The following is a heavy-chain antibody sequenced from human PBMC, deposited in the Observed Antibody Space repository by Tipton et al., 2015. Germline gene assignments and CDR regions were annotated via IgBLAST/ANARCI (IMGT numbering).Heavy chain of an antibody. CDR3: ARSGYTYGMDV. CDR1: GGSISSGGFS. CDR2: IYQGGST. Sequence: TLSLTCAVSGGSISSGGFSWSWIRQPPGKGLEWIGYIYQGGSTNYNPSLKSRVTMSVDRSKNQFSLKLTSVTAADTAVYYCARSGYTYGMDVWGQGPTVTVSS. V-gene: IGHV4-30-2*01. J-gene: IGHJ6*02. D-gene: IGHD5-12*01.